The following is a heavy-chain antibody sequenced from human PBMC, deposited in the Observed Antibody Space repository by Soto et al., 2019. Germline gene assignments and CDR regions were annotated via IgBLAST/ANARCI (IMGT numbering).Heavy chain of an antibody. V-gene: IGHV3-7*01. Sequence: GGSVKISSAVTGFAVSSLWIIWARQAQRKGLEWVANIKRDGSEKYYVDSVKGRFTISRDNAKNSLYLQMNSLRAEDTAVYYCARDYDFWSGSNSCFDYWGQGTLVTVSS. CDR2: IKRDGSEK. J-gene: IGHJ4*02. CDR3: ARDYDFWSGSNSCFDY. CDR1: GFAVSSLW. D-gene: IGHD3-3*01.